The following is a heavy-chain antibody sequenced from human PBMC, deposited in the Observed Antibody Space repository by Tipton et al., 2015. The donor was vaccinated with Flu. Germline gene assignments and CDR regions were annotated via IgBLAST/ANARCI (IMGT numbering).Heavy chain of an antibody. CDR1: GGSISSYY. D-gene: IGHD3-10*01. CDR3: ARDRGWPVSLDY. CDR2: FYTSGNT. V-gene: IGHV4-4*07. J-gene: IGHJ4*02. Sequence: TLSLTCTVSGGSISSYYWSWIRQPAGKGLEWIGRFYTSGNTNYNASLKSRVTMSVDTSKNQFSLELSSVTAADTAVYYCARDRGWPVSLDYWGQGILVTVSS.